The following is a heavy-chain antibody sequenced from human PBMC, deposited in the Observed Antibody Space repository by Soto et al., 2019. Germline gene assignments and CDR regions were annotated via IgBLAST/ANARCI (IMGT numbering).Heavy chain of an antibody. V-gene: IGHV4-39*01. Sequence: SETLSLTCTVSGGSISSSSYYWGWIRQPPGKGLEWIGSIYYSGSTYYNPSLKSRVTISVDTSKNQFSLKLSSVTAADTAVYYCARHASGSCFDYWGQGTLVTVSS. CDR2: IYYSGST. CDR1: GGSISSSSYY. CDR3: ARHASGSCFDY. D-gene: IGHD6-13*01. J-gene: IGHJ4*02.